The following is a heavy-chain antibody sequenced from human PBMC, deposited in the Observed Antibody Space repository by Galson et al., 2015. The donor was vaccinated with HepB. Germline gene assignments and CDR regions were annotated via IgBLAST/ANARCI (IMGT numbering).Heavy chain of an antibody. J-gene: IGHJ4*02. CDR3: AKDSHFGELPPSFDY. V-gene: IGHV3-23*01. CDR2: ISGSGGST. CDR1: GFTFSSYA. D-gene: IGHD3-10*01. Sequence: SLRLSCAASGFTFSSYAMSWVRQAPGKGLEWVSAISGSGGSTYYADSVKGRFTISRDNSKNTLYLQMNSLRAEDTAVYYCAKDSHFGELPPSFDYWGQGTLVTVSS.